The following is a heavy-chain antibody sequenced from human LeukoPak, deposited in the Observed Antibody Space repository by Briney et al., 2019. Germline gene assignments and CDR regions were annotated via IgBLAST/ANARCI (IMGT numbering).Heavy chain of an antibody. D-gene: IGHD4-11*01. V-gene: IGHV1-69*02. CDR1: GGTFSSYT. J-gene: IGHJ6*03. Sequence: GASVKVSCKASGGTFSSYTISWVRQAPGQGLERMGRIIPILGIANYAQKFQGRVTITADKSTSTAYMELSSLRSEDTAVYYCARGPYSNPDPHYYYYYMDVWGKGTTVTVSS. CDR3: ARGPYSNPDPHYYYYYMDV. CDR2: IIPILGIA.